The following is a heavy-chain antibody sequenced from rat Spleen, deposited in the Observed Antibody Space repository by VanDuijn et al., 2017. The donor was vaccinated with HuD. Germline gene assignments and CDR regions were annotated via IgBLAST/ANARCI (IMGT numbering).Heavy chain of an antibody. CDR2: VTTGGGNT. V-gene: IGHV5-25*01. D-gene: IGHD1-1*01. CDR1: GFTFSNYY. CDR3: ARQGTRWYYFDH. Sequence: EVQLVGSGGGLVQPGRSLKLSCAASGFTFSNYYMAWVRQAPTKGLEWVAYVTTGGGNTYYRDSVKGRFTISRENAKSTLYLQMDSLRSEDTATYYCARQGTRWYYFDHWGQGVMVTVSS. J-gene: IGHJ2*01.